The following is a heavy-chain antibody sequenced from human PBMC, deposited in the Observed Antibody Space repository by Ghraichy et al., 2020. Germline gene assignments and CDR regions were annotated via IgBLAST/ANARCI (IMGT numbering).Heavy chain of an antibody. Sequence: ASVKVSCKASSYTVTNYGITWVRQAPVQGLEWMGWINTDNGNTNYAQQLQDRVTLTTDTSTTTAYMELRSLRSDDTAVYYCARELFGYSTGWAFDYWGQGTLVFVSS. CDR3: ARELFGYSTGWAFDY. J-gene: IGHJ4*02. CDR2: INTDNGNT. V-gene: IGHV1-18*01. CDR1: SYTVTNYG. D-gene: IGHD6-19*01.